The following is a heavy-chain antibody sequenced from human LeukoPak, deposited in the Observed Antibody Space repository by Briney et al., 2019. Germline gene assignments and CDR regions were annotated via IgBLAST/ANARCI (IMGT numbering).Heavy chain of an antibody. J-gene: IGHJ3*02. CDR1: GGSISRYY. Sequence: PSGAVSLTCTVCGGSISRYYWSWLGQSGGRGGEGVGYIFYIGISNYNPCLKSPVTISVDMSKNQFSLKLTSVTAADTAVFYSATYDSTSLRDSFDIWGQGTMVTVSA. CDR2: IFYIGIS. CDR3: ATYDSTSLRDSFDI. D-gene: IGHD6-13*01. V-gene: IGHV4-59*01.